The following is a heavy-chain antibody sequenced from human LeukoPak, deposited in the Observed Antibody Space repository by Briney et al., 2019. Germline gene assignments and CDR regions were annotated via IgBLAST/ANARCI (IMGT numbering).Heavy chain of an antibody. V-gene: IGHV4-30-4*01. CDR3: ARGRYYGDYIDY. J-gene: IGHJ4*02. CDR2: HYYSGTT. D-gene: IGHD4-17*01. Sequence: PSETLSLTCTVSGGSIMRGEYYWSWIRQAPGKGLEWIGYHYYSGTTNYSPSLKSRVDISIDTFRNQFSLRLTSVTAADTAVYYCARGRYYGDYIDYWGQGALVTVSS. CDR1: GGSIMRGEYY.